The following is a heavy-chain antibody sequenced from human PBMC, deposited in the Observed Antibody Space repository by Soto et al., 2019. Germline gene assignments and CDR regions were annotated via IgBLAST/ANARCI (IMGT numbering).Heavy chain of an antibody. CDR2: IWYDGSNK. CDR3: ARDYDSSGYPRWYFDL. D-gene: IGHD3-22*01. Sequence: QVQLVESGGGVVQPGRSLRLSCAASGFTFSSYGMHWVRQALGKGLEWVAVIWYDGSNKYYADSVKGRFTISRDNSKNTLYLQMNSLRAEDTAVYYCARDYDSSGYPRWYFDLWGRGTLVTVSS. CDR1: GFTFSSYG. V-gene: IGHV3-33*01. J-gene: IGHJ2*01.